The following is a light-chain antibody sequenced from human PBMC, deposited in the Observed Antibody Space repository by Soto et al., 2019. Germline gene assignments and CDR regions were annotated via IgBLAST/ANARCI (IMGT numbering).Light chain of an antibody. CDR3: QQYGSSST. CDR1: QSVSSSY. J-gene: IGKJ1*01. V-gene: IGKV3-20*01. Sequence: EIVLTQSPGTLSLSPGERATLSCRASQSVSSSYLAWHQQKPGQAPRLLIYDASKRATGIPDRFSGSGSGTDFTLTISILEPEDFAVYYCQQYGSSSTFGQGTKVEIK. CDR2: DAS.